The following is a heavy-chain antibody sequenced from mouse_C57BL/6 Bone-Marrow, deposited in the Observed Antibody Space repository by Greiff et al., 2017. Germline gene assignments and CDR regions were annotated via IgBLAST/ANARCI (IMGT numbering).Heavy chain of an antibody. J-gene: IGHJ3*01. CDR3: ARPQIYYYGSSSFAY. V-gene: IGHV1-82*01. CDR1: GYEFSSSW. Sequence: QVHVKQSGPELVKPGASVKISCKASGYEFSSSWMNWVKQRPGKGLEGIGRIYPGDGATNYNGKFKGKATLTANKSSSTAYMQLSSLTSDDSAVYFGARPQIYYYGSSSFAYWGQGTLVTVSA. D-gene: IGHD1-1*01. CDR2: IYPGDGAT.